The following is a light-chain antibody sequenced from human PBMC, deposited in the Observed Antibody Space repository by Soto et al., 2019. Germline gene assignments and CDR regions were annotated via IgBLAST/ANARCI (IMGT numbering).Light chain of an antibody. CDR1: QTIRKY. CDR2: GAS. CDR3: QQGYTTPRT. V-gene: IGKV1-39*01. J-gene: IGKJ1*01. Sequence: DVQRTECPSSLSATVGDRVTITCRASQTIRKYLHWYQQKPGKAPILLISGASTLQTGVPSRFSGSGSGTQFSLTISGLQPEDFATYYCQQGYTTPRTFGQGTKVQIK.